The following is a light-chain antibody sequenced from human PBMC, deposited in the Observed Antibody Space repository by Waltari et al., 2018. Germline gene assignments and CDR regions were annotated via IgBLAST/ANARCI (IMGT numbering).Light chain of an antibody. CDR1: QSISNW. J-gene: IGKJ2*01. CDR3: QQYNTYSS. Sequence: DIRLTQSPSSLSASVGDRVTITCRVSQSISNWLAWYQQKPGKAPILLIYKASILKSGVPSRFSGGGSGTQFTLTISSLQPDDFATYYCQQYNTYSSFGQGTKLEIK. CDR2: KAS. V-gene: IGKV1-5*03.